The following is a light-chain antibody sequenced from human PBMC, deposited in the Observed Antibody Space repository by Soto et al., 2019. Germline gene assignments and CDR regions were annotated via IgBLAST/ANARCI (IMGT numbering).Light chain of an antibody. CDR3: QQYGSSSWT. V-gene: IGKV3-20*01. CDR2: GAS. CDR1: QSVSTSY. J-gene: IGKJ1*01. Sequence: TKSPDTLSLSPGERATLSCRASQSVSTSYLAWYHQKPGQAPRLLIYGASSRATGIPDRFSGSGSGTDFTLTISRLEPEDFAVYYCQQYGSSSWTFSQGTKVDVK.